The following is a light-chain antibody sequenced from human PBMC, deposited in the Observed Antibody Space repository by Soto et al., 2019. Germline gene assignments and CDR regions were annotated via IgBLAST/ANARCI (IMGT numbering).Light chain of an antibody. CDR1: SSDIGSYDH. CDR3: ISYTDRQSYI. J-gene: IGLJ1*01. CDR2: AVS. V-gene: IGLV2-14*03. Sequence: QSVLTQPASVSGSPGQSITISCSGTSSDIGSYDHVAWYQQFPGKSPKLIIYAVSDRPSGVSDRFSGSKSGISASLTISGLQTEDEADYYCISYTDRQSYIFGTGTKVTV.